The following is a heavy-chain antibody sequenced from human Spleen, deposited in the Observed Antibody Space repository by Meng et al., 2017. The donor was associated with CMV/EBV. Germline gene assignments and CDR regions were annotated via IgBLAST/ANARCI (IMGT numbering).Heavy chain of an antibody. CDR1: GFTFSTYS. J-gene: IGHJ6*02. Sequence: GGSLRLSCAGFGFTFSTYSMNWVRQAPGKGLEWVAIISYDGSTKYYADSVKGRFTISRDNAKNSLYLQMNSLTAEDIAVYYCARSRMIIAYYGMDVWGQGTTVTVSS. D-gene: IGHD3-16*01. CDR3: ARSRMIIAYYGMDV. CDR2: ISYDGSTK. V-gene: IGHV3-30*03.